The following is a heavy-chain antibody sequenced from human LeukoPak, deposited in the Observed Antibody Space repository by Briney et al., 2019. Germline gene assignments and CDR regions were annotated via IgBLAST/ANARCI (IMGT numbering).Heavy chain of an antibody. J-gene: IGHJ4*02. CDR2: INPSGGST. CDR3: ARTRSGQLYY. D-gene: IGHD2-15*01. CDR1: GYTFTSYY. V-gene: IGHV1-46*01. Sequence: ASVKVSCRAAGYTFTSYYMHWVRHAPGQGLEWMGIINPSGGSTSYAQKFQGRVTMTRDTSTSTVYMELSSLRSEDTAVYYCARTRSGQLYYWGQGTLVTVSS.